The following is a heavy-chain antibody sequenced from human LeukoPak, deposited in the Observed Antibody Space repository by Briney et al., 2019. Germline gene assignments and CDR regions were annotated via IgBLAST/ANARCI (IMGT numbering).Heavy chain of an antibody. CDR1: GGTFSSYA. D-gene: IGHD3-3*01. CDR3: ARTLSHDFWSGYYR. V-gene: IGHV1-69*05. J-gene: IGHJ4*02. Sequence: SVTVSCKASGGTFSSYAISWVRQAPGQGLEWMGGIIPIFGTANYAQKSQGRVTITTDESTSTAYMELSSLRSEDTAVYYCARTLSHDFWSGYYRWGQGTLVTVSS. CDR2: IIPIFGTA.